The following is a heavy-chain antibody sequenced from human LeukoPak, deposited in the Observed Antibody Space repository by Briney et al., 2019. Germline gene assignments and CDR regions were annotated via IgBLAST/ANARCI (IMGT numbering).Heavy chain of an antibody. D-gene: IGHD5-12*01. CDR1: GFTFDDYA. Sequence: GGSLRLSCAASGFTFDDYAMHWVRQVPGKGLEWVSGISWNSAYIGYADSVKGRFTISRDNAKNSVYLQMNSLRAEDTALYYCAKDKAPLYSGYDWDLDFWGQGTMVTVSS. CDR2: ISWNSAYI. V-gene: IGHV3-9*01. J-gene: IGHJ4*02. CDR3: AKDKAPLYSGYDWDLDF.